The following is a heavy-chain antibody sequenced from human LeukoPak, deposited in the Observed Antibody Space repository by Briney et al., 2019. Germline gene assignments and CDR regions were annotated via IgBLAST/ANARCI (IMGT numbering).Heavy chain of an antibody. Sequence: SETLSLTCAVYGGSFSGYYWSWIRQPPGKGLEWIGEINHSGSTNYNPSLKSRVTISVDRSKDQFSLKLSSVTAADTAVYYCARGPTIEDIVVVGAATKHNLDYWGQGTLVTVSS. V-gene: IGHV4-34*01. CDR2: INHSGST. D-gene: IGHD2-15*01. CDR1: GGSFSGYY. CDR3: ARGPTIEDIVVVGAATKHNLDY. J-gene: IGHJ4*02.